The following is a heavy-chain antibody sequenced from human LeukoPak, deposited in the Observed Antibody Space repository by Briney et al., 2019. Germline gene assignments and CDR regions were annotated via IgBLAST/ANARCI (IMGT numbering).Heavy chain of an antibody. V-gene: IGHV3-48*01. CDR1: EFTFSSYE. Sequence: GGSLRLSCAASEFTFSSYEMNWVRQAPGKGLEWLSYISSSSSTIYYADSVKGRFTISRDNAKNSLYLQMNSLRAEDTAVYYCARDRTYSSGWYGGFDYWGQGTLVTVSS. CDR3: ARDRTYSSGWYGGFDY. D-gene: IGHD6-19*01. J-gene: IGHJ4*02. CDR2: ISSSSSTI.